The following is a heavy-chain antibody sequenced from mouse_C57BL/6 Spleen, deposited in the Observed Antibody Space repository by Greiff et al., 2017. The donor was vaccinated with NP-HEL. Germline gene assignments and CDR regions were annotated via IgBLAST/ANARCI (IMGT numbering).Heavy chain of an antibody. CDR3: ARGGYYGSSSPLDY. CDR1: GYTFTSYG. D-gene: IGHD1-1*01. J-gene: IGHJ2*01. Sequence: VKLMESGAELARPGASVKLSCKASGYTFTSYGISWVKQRTGQGLEWIGEIYPRSGNTYYNEKFKGKATLTADKSSSTAYMELRSLTSEDSAVYFCARGGYYGSSSPLDYWGQGTTLTVSS. CDR2: IYPRSGNT. V-gene: IGHV1-81*01.